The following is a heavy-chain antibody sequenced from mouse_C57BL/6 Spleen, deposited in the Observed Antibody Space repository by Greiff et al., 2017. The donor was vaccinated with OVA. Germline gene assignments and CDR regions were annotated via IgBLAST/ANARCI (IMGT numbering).Heavy chain of an antibody. Sequence: EVMLVESVAELVRPGASVKLSCTASGFNIKNTYMHWVKQRPEQGLEWIGRIDPANGNTKYAPKFQGKATITADTSSNTAYLQLSSLTSEDTAIYYCARSWNYEDLFDYWGEGTTLTVSS. D-gene: IGHD1-1*01. CDR3: ARSWNYEDLFDY. J-gene: IGHJ2*01. CDR2: IDPANGNT. CDR1: GFNIKNTY. V-gene: IGHV14-3*01.